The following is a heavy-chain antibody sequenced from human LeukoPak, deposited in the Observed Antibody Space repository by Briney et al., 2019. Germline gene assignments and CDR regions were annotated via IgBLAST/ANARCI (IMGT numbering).Heavy chain of an antibody. CDR1: GFTFTSSA. Sequence: ASVKVSCKASGFTFTSSAMQWMRQARGQRLEWIGWIVVGSGNTNYAQTFQERVSITRDMSPSTAYMELSSLRSEDTAVYYCAASGYYGSGSYYRGGAGYDYWGQGTLVTVSS. CDR3: AASGYYGSGSYYRGGAGYDY. J-gene: IGHJ4*02. D-gene: IGHD3-10*01. V-gene: IGHV1-58*02. CDR2: IVVGSGNT.